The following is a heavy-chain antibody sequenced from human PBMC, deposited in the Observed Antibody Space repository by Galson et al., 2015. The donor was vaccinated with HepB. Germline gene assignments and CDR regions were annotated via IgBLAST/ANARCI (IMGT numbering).Heavy chain of an antibody. V-gene: IGHV3-11*01. Sequence: SLRLSCAASGFTFSDYYMSWIRQAPGKGLEWVSYISSSGSTIYYADSVRGRFTISRDNAKNSLYLQMNSLRAEDTAVYYCARDSGYSRYYFDYWGQGTLVTVSS. J-gene: IGHJ4*02. CDR3: ARDSGYSRYYFDY. CDR1: GFTFSDYY. D-gene: IGHD6-13*01. CDR2: ISSSGSTI.